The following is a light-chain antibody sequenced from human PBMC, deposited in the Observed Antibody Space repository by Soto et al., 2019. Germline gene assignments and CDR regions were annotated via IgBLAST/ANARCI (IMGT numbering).Light chain of an antibody. CDR2: GNN. CDR1: SSNLGAGYD. J-gene: IGLJ1*01. V-gene: IGLV1-40*01. Sequence: QSVLTQPPSVSGAPGQRVTISCTGSSSNLGAGYDVHWYQQLPGTAPRLLIYGNNNRPSGVPDRFSGSRSGNTASLAISGLQPEDEADYYCSSYTTSNTRQIVFGTGTKVTLL. CDR3: SSYTTSNTRQIV.